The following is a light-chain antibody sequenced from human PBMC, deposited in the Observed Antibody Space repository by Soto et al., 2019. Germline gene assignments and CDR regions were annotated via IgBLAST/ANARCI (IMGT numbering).Light chain of an antibody. CDR1: QSVSSNN. CDR3: QQHGISHIT. J-gene: IGKJ5*01. Sequence: EIVMTQSPATLSVSPGERATLSCRASQSVSSNNLVWYQQKPGQAPRLLIYGASYRAAGIPDRFSGSGSGTDFTLTITRLEPDDSAVYYCQQHGISHITFGQGTRLEIK. CDR2: GAS. V-gene: IGKV3-20*01.